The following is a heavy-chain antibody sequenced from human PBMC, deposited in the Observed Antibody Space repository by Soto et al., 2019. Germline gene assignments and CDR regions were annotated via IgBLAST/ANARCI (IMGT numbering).Heavy chain of an antibody. CDR1: GFTFSSYA. V-gene: IGHV3-23*01. CDR2: ISGSGGST. Sequence: EVQLLESGGGLVQPGGSLRLSCAASGFTFSSYAMSWVRQAPGKGLEWVSAISGSGGSTYYADSVKGRFTISRDNSKNYPDLQMNSLRTEDTAVYYCANREPIMITFGGVIVTHYWGQGTLVTVSS. J-gene: IGHJ4*02. D-gene: IGHD3-16*02. CDR3: ANREPIMITFGGVIVTHY.